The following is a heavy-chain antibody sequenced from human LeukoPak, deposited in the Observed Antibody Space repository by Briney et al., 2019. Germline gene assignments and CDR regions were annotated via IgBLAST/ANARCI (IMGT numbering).Heavy chain of an antibody. CDR3: ARMEIKLVRYWFDP. V-gene: IGHV1-3*01. D-gene: IGHD6-6*01. Sequence: ASVKVSCKASRYTFTSYAMHWVRQAPGQRLEWMGWINAGNGNTKYSQKFQGRVTITRDTSASTAYMELSSLRSEDTAVYYCARMEIKLVRYWFDPWGQGTLVTVSS. CDR1: RYTFTSYA. CDR2: INAGNGNT. J-gene: IGHJ5*02.